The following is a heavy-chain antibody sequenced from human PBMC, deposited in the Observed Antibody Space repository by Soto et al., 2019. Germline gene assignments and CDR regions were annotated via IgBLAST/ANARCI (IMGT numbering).Heavy chain of an antibody. J-gene: IGHJ5*02. CDR2: ISYDGSNK. CDR3: AKGGWSELDWFDP. V-gene: IGHV3-30*18. D-gene: IGHD1-26*01. CDR1: GFTFSSYG. Sequence: QVQLVESGGGVVQPGRSLRLSCAASGFTFSSYGMHWVRQAPGKGLEWVAVISYDGSNKYYADSVKGRFTISRDNSKNTLYLQMNSLRAEDTAVYYCAKGGWSELDWFDPWGQGTLVTVSS.